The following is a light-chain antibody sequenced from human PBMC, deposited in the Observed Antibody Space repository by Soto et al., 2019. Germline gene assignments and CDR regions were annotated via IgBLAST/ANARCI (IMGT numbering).Light chain of an antibody. V-gene: IGKV3-11*01. Sequence: EIVLTQSPATLSLSPRERATLSCRASQSVSNSLAWYQQKPGQAPRLLIYDAYKRVTGIPARFSGSGSGTDFTLSISSLEPEDFAVYYCQQRSNWWTFGQGTRVEI. CDR3: QQRSNWWT. J-gene: IGKJ1*01. CDR1: QSVSNS. CDR2: DAY.